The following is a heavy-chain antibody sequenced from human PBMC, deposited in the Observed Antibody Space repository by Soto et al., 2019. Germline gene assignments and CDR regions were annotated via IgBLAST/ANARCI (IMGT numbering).Heavy chain of an antibody. CDR2: INDSGIT. CDR3: ARGRSSVPDRRGIGYYGLDV. J-gene: IGHJ6*02. D-gene: IGHD3-3*01. V-gene: IGHV4-34*01. Sequence: QVQLQQWGAEVLKPSETLSLTCVVNGGSFSNYDWTWIRQPPGKGLEWIGEINDSGITDSNPSLESRVTISVDMSKNQFSPRVNSVTAADTAVYYCARGRSSVPDRRGIGYYGLDVWGQGTTVTVSS. CDR1: GGSFSNYD.